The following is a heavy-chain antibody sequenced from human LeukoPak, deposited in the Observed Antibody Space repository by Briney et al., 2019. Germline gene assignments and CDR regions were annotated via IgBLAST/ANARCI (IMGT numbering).Heavy chain of an antibody. V-gene: IGHV4-39*01. J-gene: IGHJ4*02. CDR3: ARQRGKYYFPGFDY. CDR1: GGSISNRNYY. D-gene: IGHD2/OR15-2a*01. Sequence: SETLSLTCIVSGGSISNRNYYWGWIRQPPGKGLEWIGPVYDSGGTYYNPSLKRRVTISVDPSKDQFSLSLSSVTAADTAVFYCARQRGKYYFPGFDYWGQGTPVTVSS. CDR2: VYDSGGT.